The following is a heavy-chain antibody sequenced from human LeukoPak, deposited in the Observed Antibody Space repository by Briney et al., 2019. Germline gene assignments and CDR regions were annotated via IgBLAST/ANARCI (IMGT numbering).Heavy chain of an antibody. V-gene: IGHV3-11*06. CDR2: ISSSSSYI. D-gene: IGHD3-9*01. J-gene: IGHJ4*02. CDR3: ARGHNDVLTDSLNQFAY. CDR1: GFTFSDYY. Sequence: GGSLRLSCAASGFTFSDYYMSWIRQAPGKGLEWVSSISSSSSYIYYADSVRGRFTISRDNAKTSLYLQMNSLRAEDTAVYYCARGHNDVLTDSLNQFAYWGQGTLVTVSS.